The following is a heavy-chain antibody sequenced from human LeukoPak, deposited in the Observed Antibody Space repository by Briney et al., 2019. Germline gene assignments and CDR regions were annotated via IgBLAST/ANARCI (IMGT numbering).Heavy chain of an antibody. D-gene: IGHD3-22*01. V-gene: IGHV3-74*01. CDR2: INSDGSST. CDR1: GFTFSSYW. CDR3: ARGPRYYDSSGFHFRFDY. Sequence: GSLRLSLAASGFTFSSYWMHLVRQAPGKGLVWVSRINSDGSSTSYADSVKGRFTISRDNAKNTLYLQMNSLRAEDTAVYYCARGPRYYDSSGFHFRFDYWGQGTLVTVSS. J-gene: IGHJ4*02.